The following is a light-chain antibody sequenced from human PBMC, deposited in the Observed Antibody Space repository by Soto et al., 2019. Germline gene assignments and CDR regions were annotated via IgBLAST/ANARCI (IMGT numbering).Light chain of an antibody. V-gene: IGKV1-39*01. Sequence: DIQMPQSPSSLSASVGDRVTITCRASQNINYYLTWYQVKPGKAPKLLISAASSLQSGVPSRFSGSGSGTDFTLTISSLQPEDFATYYCQQSASTPRTFGQGTKLEIK. CDR1: QNINYY. CDR2: AAS. J-gene: IGKJ2*01. CDR3: QQSASTPRT.